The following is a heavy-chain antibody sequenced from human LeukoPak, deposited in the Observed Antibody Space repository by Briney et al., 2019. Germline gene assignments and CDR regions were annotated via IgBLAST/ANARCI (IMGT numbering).Heavy chain of an antibody. D-gene: IGHD6-6*01. CDR2: IYYSGST. V-gene: IGHV4-39*07. CDR1: GGSISSSSYY. Sequence: PSETLSLTCTVSGGSISSSSYYWGWIRQPPGKGLEWIGSIYYSGSTYYNPSLKSRVTISVDTSKNQFSLKLSSVTAADTAVHYCARGGGSSSSYYYYYYMDVWGKGTTVTVSS. J-gene: IGHJ6*03. CDR3: ARGGGSSSSYYYYYYMDV.